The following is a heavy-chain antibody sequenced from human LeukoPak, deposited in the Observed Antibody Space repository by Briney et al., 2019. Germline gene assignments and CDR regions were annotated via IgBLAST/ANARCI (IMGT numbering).Heavy chain of an antibody. CDR3: ARTGDTSGYYYYYDY. D-gene: IGHD3-22*01. CDR1: GGSFRAYY. CDR2: INHSGST. Sequence: PSETLSLTCAVYGGSFRAYYWSWIRQPPGKGLEWIGEINHSGSTHYNPSLKSRVAISLDTSTNQFSLRLNSVTAADTAVYFCARTGDTSGYYYYYDYWGPGTLVTVSS. J-gene: IGHJ4*02. V-gene: IGHV4-34*01.